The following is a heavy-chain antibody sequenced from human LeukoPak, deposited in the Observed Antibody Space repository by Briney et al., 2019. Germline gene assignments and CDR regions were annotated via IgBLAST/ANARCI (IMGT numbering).Heavy chain of an antibody. J-gene: IGHJ4*02. CDR2: ISDSGGST. D-gene: IGHD2-15*01. CDR1: GFTFTTYG. V-gene: IGHV3-23*01. Sequence: PGGSLRLSCAASGFTFTTYGMSWVRQAPGKGLEWVSVISDSGGSTYYADSVKGRFTISRDNSKNTLYLQMNSLRADDTAVYYCAKLSGSSCYSPGSNWGQGTLVTVSS. CDR3: AKLSGSSCYSPGSN.